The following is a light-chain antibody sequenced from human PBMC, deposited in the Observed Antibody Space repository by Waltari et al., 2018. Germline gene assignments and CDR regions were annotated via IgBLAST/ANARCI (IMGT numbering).Light chain of an antibody. CDR2: DTS. V-gene: IGKV3-11*01. J-gene: IGKJ4*01. CDR3: QQRYDWPRVT. Sequence: EFVLTQSPAILSSSPGQRVTLSCRASQSVGKYIAWYQQRPGQSPRLLVFDTSTRATDGPARFSGSGSKTNFTLTISSLEPEDFAVYYCQQRYDWPRVTFGGGTRVEVK. CDR1: QSVGKY.